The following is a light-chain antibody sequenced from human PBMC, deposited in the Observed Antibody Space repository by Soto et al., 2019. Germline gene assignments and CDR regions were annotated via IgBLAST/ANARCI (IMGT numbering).Light chain of an antibody. J-gene: IGKJ1*01. V-gene: IGKV3-15*01. Sequence: EIVMTQSPATLSVSPGERATLSCWASQSVSSNLAWYQQKPGQAPRLLIYGASTRATRIPARFSGSGSGTEFTLTISSLQSEDFAVYYCQQYTNWPRTFGQGTKVEIK. CDR2: GAS. CDR1: QSVSSN. CDR3: QQYTNWPRT.